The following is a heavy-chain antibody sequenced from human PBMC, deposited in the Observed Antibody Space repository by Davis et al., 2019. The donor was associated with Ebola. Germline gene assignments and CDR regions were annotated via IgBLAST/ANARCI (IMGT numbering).Heavy chain of an antibody. Sequence: GGSLRLSCKDSGNSFPSNWIGWVRQLHGKLSEGMGIIFTGDSDTRYSRSFRGKHTISADKSLRTAYLQWSGLKASDTAMYYCASLRRTITGMDDAFDVWGQGTMVTVSS. D-gene: IGHD1-20*01. CDR1: GNSFPSNW. V-gene: IGHV5-51*01. J-gene: IGHJ3*01. CDR3: ASLRRTITGMDDAFDV. CDR2: IFTGDSDT.